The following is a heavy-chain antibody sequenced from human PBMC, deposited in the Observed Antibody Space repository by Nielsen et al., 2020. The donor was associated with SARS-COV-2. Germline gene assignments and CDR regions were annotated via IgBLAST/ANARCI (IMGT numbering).Heavy chain of an antibody. J-gene: IGHJ6*02. CDR2: ISYSGTT. Sequence: SETLSLTCIVSGGSISSGGYYWTWIRQYPGKGLEWIGYISYSGTTYYSPSLKSRLNMSLDTSKNQFSLKLTSVTAADTAVYYCARDIVVDNSYYYGMDVWGQGTTVTVSS. D-gene: IGHD2-2*01. CDR3: ARDIVVDNSYYYGMDV. CDR1: GGSISSGGYY. V-gene: IGHV4-31*03.